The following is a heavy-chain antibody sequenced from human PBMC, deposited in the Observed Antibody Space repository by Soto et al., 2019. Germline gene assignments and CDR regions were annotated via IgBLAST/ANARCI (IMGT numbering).Heavy chain of an antibody. Sequence: QVQLVQSGAEVKKPGSSVRVSCKASGATLNSFINYGITWVRQAPGQGLEWMGAIIPVFGTPNYAQKFQDRVTITADESTTTVYMEVRSLTSEDTAVYYCARGDATKIVVTTYYAMDVWGQGTTLTVSS. V-gene: IGHV1-69*12. CDR1: GATLNSFINYG. CDR2: IIPVFGTP. CDR3: ARGDATKIVVTTYYAMDV. J-gene: IGHJ6*02. D-gene: IGHD3-22*01.